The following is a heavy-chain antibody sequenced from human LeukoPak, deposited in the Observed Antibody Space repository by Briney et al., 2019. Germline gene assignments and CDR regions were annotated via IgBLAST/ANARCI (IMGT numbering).Heavy chain of an antibody. D-gene: IGHD4-17*01. V-gene: IGHV3-30*02. CDR3: VLERDYCASSAFD. CDR2: IRHDGSSN. J-gene: IGHJ3*01. CDR1: GFTFSSYG. Sequence: GGSLRLSCAASGFTFSSYGMHWVRQAPGQGLEWVAFIRHDGSSNDYADSVKGRFTISRENSKNTLYLQMNSLRAEDTAVYYCVLERDYCASSAFD.